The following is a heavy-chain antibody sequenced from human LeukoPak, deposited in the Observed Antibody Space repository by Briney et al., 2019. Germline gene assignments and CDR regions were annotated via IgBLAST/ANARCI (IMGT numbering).Heavy chain of an antibody. J-gene: IGHJ3*01. Sequence: SETLSLTCTVSGGSISSYYWSWIRQPPGKGLEWIGYIYYSGSTNYNPSLKSRVTISVDTSKNEFSLKLTSVTAADTAVYYCARHPRVSGSYAAFDVRGQGTKVTVSS. V-gene: IGHV4-59*08. CDR1: GGSISSYY. D-gene: IGHD3-10*01. CDR3: ARHPRVSGSYAAFDV. CDR2: IYYSGST.